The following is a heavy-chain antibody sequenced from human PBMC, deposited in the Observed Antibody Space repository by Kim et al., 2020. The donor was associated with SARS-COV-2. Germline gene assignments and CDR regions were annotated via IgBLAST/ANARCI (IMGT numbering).Heavy chain of an antibody. CDR2: IWYDGSNK. CDR3: ARDLPLMGIEEDKFDY. Sequence: GGSLRLSCAASGFTFSSYGMHWVRQAPGKGLEWVAVIWYDGSNKYYADSVKGRFTISRDNSKNTLYLQMNSLRAEDTAVYYCARDLPLMGIEEDKFDYWGQGTLVTVSS. CDR1: GFTFSSYG. J-gene: IGHJ4*02. V-gene: IGHV3-33*01. D-gene: IGHD2-8*01.